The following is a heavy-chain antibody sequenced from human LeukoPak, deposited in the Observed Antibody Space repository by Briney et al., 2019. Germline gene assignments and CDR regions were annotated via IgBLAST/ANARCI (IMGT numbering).Heavy chain of an antibody. D-gene: IGHD3-22*01. CDR2: ISSSSSYI. Sequence: GGSLRLFCAASGFTFSSYSMNWVRQAPGKGLEWVSSISSSSSYIYYADSVKGRFTISRDNAKNSLYLQMNSLRAEDTAVYYCATGRYYYDSSGWIWGQGTMVTVSS. V-gene: IGHV3-21*01. CDR1: GFTFSSYS. CDR3: ATGRYYYDSSGWI. J-gene: IGHJ3*02.